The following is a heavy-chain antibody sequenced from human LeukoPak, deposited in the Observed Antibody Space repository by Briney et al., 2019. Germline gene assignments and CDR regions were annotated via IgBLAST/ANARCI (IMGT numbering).Heavy chain of an antibody. J-gene: IGHJ4*02. CDR3: ARDPRIAAAGTNYFDY. D-gene: IGHD6-13*01. CDR1: GDSITNHY. Sequence: SETLSLTCIVSGDSITNHYWSLIRRPPGKGLEWIGYIYYSGSINYNPSLKSRVTISVDTSKNQFSLKLSSVTAADTAVYYCARDPRIAAAGTNYFDYWGQGTLVTVSS. CDR2: IYYSGSI. V-gene: IGHV4-59*11.